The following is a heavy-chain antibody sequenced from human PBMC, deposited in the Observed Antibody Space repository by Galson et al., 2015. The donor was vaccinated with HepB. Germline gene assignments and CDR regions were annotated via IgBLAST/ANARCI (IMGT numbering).Heavy chain of an antibody. CDR1: GYTFTNYY. Sequence: VKVSCKASGYTFTNYYMHWVRQAPGQGLEWMGIINPSGGSTSYAQKFQGRVTMTRDTSTSTVYMELSSLRSEDTAVYYCARSAVVAAYYNWFDPWGQGTLVTVSS. CDR3: ARSAVVAAYYNWFDP. J-gene: IGHJ5*02. D-gene: IGHD2-15*01. V-gene: IGHV1-46*01. CDR2: INPSGGST.